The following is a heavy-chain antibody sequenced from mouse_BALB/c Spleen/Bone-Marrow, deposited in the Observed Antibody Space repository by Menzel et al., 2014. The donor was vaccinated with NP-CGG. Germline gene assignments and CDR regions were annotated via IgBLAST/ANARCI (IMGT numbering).Heavy chain of an antibody. J-gene: IGHJ3*01. CDR2: ISSGGSYT. CDR3: ARDRYGNYPWFAY. V-gene: IGHV5-9-4*01. D-gene: IGHD2-10*02. Sequence: EVQLVESGGGLVKPGGSLKLSCAASGFTFSSHAMSWVRQSPEKRLEWVAEISSGGSYTYYPDTVTGRFTISRDNAKNTLYLKMSSLRSEDTAMYYCARDRYGNYPWFAYWGQGTLVTVSA. CDR1: GFTFSSHA.